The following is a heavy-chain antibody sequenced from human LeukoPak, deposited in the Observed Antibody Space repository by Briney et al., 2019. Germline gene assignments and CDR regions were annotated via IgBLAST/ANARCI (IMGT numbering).Heavy chain of an antibody. J-gene: IGHJ5*02. Sequence: SETLSLTCSVSGGSMNDNYLTWIRQAPGKGLEWIGYISNSGTTDYNPFLKSRVTMSVDTSKNEFSLKLTSVTAADTAMYYCARVVRGAVTSNWFDPWGQGTLVTVSS. D-gene: IGHD4-17*01. V-gene: IGHV4-59*01. CDR1: GGSMNDNY. CDR2: ISNSGTT. CDR3: ARVVRGAVTSNWFDP.